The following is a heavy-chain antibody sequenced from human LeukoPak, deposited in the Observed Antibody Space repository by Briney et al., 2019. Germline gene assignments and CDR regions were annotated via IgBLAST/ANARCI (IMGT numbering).Heavy chain of an antibody. CDR3: AKGRIAVARYYGMDV. CDR1: GFTFSSYG. Sequence: GGSLRLSCAASGFTFSSYGMHWVRQAPGKGLEWVAFIRYDGSNKYYADSVKGRFTISRDNSKNMVYLQMNGLRAADTAAYYCAKGRIAVARYYGMDVWGQGTTVTVFS. D-gene: IGHD6-19*01. CDR2: IRYDGSNK. J-gene: IGHJ6*02. V-gene: IGHV3-30*02.